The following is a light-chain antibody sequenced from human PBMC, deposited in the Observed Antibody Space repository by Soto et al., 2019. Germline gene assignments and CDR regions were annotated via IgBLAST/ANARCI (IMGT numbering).Light chain of an antibody. V-gene: IGLV2-14*01. Sequence: QSVLTQPASVSGSPGQSITISCTGTSSDVGGYNYVSWYQQHPGKVPKLMIYEVSTRPSGVSNRFSGSKSGNTASLTISGLQAEDEADYYCSSYTSSSTLVFGGGTKVTVL. J-gene: IGLJ2*01. CDR1: SSDVGGYNY. CDR3: SSYTSSSTLV. CDR2: EVS.